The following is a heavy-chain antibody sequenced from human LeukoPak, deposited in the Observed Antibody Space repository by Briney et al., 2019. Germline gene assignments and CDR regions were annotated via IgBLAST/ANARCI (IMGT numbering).Heavy chain of an antibody. Sequence: EPSDTLSLTCDESGYSISRSNWWGWIRQPPGKGLEWIGYIYHSRSTYYNPSLRSRVTMSQDTSKNQFSLKLSSVTAVDTAVYYCARTIIFDNRHRGSFDIWGQGTMVTVSS. CDR1: GYSISRSNW. CDR2: IYHSRST. CDR3: ARTIIFDNRHRGSFDI. D-gene: IGHD3-22*01. V-gene: IGHV4-28*01. J-gene: IGHJ3*02.